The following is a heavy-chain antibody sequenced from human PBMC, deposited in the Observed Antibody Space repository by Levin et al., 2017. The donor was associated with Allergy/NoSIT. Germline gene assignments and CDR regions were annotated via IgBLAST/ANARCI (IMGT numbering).Heavy chain of an antibody. J-gene: IGHJ4*02. CDR2: ISSSGTTI. CDR3: ARGGASSNYYDSGGYPLDY. Sequence: PGGSLRLSCAASGFIFSDYYMSWIRQAPGKGLEWVSYISSSGTTIYYADSVRGRFTISRDNAGKSLYLQTKSLRVEDTAVYYCARGGASSNYYDSGGYPLDYWGQGTLVAVSS. D-gene: IGHD3-22*01. CDR1: GFIFSDYY. V-gene: IGHV3-11*01.